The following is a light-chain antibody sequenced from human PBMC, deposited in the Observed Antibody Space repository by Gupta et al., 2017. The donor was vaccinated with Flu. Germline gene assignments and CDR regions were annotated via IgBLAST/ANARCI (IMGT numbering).Light chain of an antibody. V-gene: IGLV2-23*01. J-gene: IGLJ2*01. Sequence: QSALTQPASVSGSPGQSITISCTGTSSDVGKYIFVSWYQQHPGKAPNLLIYEGSKRPSGVSNRFSGSKPGSTASLTISGLQAEDEAHYYCCSFAGSTTMIFGGGTKLTVL. CDR1: SSDVGKYIF. CDR2: EGS. CDR3: CSFAGSTTMI.